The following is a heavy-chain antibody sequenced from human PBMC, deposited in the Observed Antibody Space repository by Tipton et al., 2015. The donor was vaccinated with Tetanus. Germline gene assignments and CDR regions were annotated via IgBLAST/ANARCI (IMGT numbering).Heavy chain of an antibody. Sequence: QLVQSGGGLVQPGRSLRLSCAASGFTFDDYAMHWVRQAPGKGLEWVSGITWTSGSIRYADSVKGRFTISRDNAKNSLYLQMNSLRAEDTAVYYCARDGYCASAICYSPYQSPFDNWGQGTLVTVSS. CDR3: ARDGYCASAICYSPYQSPFDN. V-gene: IGHV3-9*01. CDR1: GFTFDDYA. D-gene: IGHD2-21*02. CDR2: ITWTSGSI. J-gene: IGHJ4*02.